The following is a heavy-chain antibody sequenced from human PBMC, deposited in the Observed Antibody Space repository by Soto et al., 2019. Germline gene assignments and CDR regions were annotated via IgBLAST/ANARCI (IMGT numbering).Heavy chain of an antibody. CDR3: AKVPEMATKSLFFDY. J-gene: IGHJ4*02. D-gene: IGHD5-12*01. CDR1: GFTFSSYA. CDR2: ISGSGGST. V-gene: IGHV3-23*01. Sequence: HPGGSLRLSCAASGFTFSSYAMSWVHQAPGKGLEWVSAISGSGGSTYYADSVKGRFTISRDNSKNTLYLQMNSLRAEDTAVYYCAKVPEMATKSLFFDYWGQGTLVTVSS.